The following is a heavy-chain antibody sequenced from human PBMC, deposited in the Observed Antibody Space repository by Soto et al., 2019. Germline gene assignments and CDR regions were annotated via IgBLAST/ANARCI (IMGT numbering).Heavy chain of an antibody. D-gene: IGHD5-18*01. J-gene: IGHJ6*02. Sequence: SETLSLTCTVSGGSISSGDYYWSWIRQPPGKGLEWIGYIYYSGSTYYNPSLKSRVTISVDTSKNQFSLKLSSVTAADTAVYYCAGDGPPGYSYGYIRYYYDYSSDVWGQGTTVTVSS. CDR1: GGSISSGDYY. V-gene: IGHV4-30-4*01. CDR2: IYYSGST. CDR3: AGDGPPGYSYGYIRYYYDYSSDV.